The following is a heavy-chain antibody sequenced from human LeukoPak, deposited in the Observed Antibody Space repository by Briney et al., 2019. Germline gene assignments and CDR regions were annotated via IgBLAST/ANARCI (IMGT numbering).Heavy chain of an antibody. CDR3: TSRYYYDSSGYYLDDY. J-gene: IGHJ4*02. D-gene: IGHD3-22*01. Sequence: GGSLRLSCAASGFTFSGSAMHWVRQASGQGLEWVGRIRSKANSYATAYAASVKGRFTISRDDSKNTAYLQMNSLKTEDTAVYYCTSRYYYDSSGYYLDDYWGQGTLVTVSS. V-gene: IGHV3-73*01. CDR1: GFTFSGSA. CDR2: IRSKANSYAT.